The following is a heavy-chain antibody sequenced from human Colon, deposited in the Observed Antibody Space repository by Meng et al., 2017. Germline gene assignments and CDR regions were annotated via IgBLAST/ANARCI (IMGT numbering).Heavy chain of an antibody. V-gene: IGHV2-5*02. CDR3: ARARELWGRPLPSPFDY. CDR1: GFALSGAT. CDR2: IYWDDDK. J-gene: IGHJ4*02. D-gene: IGHD7-27*01. Sequence: QITLKESCPTLVKPTHTLPLTCIISGFALSGATVAWIRQPPGKALECLAVIYWDDDKRYRPSLESRLTITKDTSKNQVVLTMTNVDPVDTATYYCARARELWGRPLPSPFDYWGPGTLVTVSS.